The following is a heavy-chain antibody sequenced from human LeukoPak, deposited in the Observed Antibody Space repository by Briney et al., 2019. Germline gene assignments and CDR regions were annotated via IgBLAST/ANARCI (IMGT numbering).Heavy chain of an antibody. CDR2: IYYSGST. J-gene: IGHJ4*02. CDR1: GGSISGSSYY. CDR3: ARRDDYGDYRDY. Sequence: TSETLSLTCTVSGGSISGSSYYWGWIRQPPGKGLGWIGSIYYSGSTYYNPSLKSRVTISVDTSKNQFSLKLSSVTAADTAVYYCARRDDYGDYRDYWGQGTLVTVSS. V-gene: IGHV4-39*01. D-gene: IGHD4-17*01.